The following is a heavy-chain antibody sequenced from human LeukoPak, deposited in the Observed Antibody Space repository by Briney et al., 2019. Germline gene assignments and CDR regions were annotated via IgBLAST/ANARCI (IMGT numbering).Heavy chain of an antibody. D-gene: IGHD6-13*01. CDR2: ISGSGGST. Sequence: PGGSLRLSCAASGFTFSSYAMSWVRQAPGKGLEWVSAISGSGGSTYYADSVKSRFTISRDNAKNSLYLQMNSLRAEDTAVYYCEGVQQRYAFDIWGQGTMVTVSS. V-gene: IGHV3-23*01. CDR1: GFTFSSYA. J-gene: IGHJ3*02. CDR3: EGVQQRYAFDI.